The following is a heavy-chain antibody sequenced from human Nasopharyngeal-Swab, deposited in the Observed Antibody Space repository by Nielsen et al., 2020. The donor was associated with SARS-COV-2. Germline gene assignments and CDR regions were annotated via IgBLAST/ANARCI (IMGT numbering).Heavy chain of an antibody. D-gene: IGHD2-15*01. CDR3: TRESCSGGNCYWGDYFDY. CDR2: TRRKDFGGTT. J-gene: IGHJ4*02. V-gene: IGHV3-49*02. Sequence: WIRQPPGKGLEWLGFTRRKDFGGTTEYAASVKGRVTSSRDDSKSIAYLEINSLKTEDTAVYYCTRESCSGGNCYWGDYFDYWDQGTLVTVSS.